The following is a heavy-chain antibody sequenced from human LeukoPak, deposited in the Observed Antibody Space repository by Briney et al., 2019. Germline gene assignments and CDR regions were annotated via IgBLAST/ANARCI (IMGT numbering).Heavy chain of an antibody. Sequence: SETLSLTCTVSGGSISSSDYYWGWIRQPSGKGLEWIANIYYSGSTYYNPSLKSRVTISVDTSKNQFSLRLSSVTAADTAVYYCARGSTHYSDSSGYHSLFDYWGQGTLVTVSS. CDR3: ARGSTHYSDSSGYHSLFDY. D-gene: IGHD3-22*01. CDR1: GGSISSSDYY. J-gene: IGHJ4*02. CDR2: IYYSGST. V-gene: IGHV4-39*07.